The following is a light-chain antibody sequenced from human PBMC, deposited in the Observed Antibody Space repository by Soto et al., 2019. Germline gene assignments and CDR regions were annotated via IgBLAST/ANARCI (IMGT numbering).Light chain of an antibody. CDR1: QSISSW. V-gene: IGKV1-5*03. J-gene: IGKJ5*01. CDR3: QQLHGYPIT. Sequence: DIPMTQSPSTRSASVGDRVTILCRASQSISSWLAWYQQKPGKAPKLLIYKASSLESGVPSRFSGSGSGTEFTLTISSLQPDDFATYYCQQLHGYPITFGQGTRLEIK. CDR2: KAS.